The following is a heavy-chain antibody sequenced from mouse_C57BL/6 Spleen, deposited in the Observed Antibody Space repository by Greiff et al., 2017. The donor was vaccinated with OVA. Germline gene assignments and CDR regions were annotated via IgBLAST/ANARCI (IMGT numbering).Heavy chain of an antibody. J-gene: IGHJ2*01. CDR3: ARGDYSCYFDY. V-gene: IGHV1-82*01. Sequence: QVQLQQSGPELVKPGASVKISCKASGYAFSSSWMNWVQQRPGKGLEWIGRIYPGDGDTNYNGKFKGKATLTADKSSSTAYMQLSSLTSEDAAVYFCARGDYSCYFDYWGQGTTLTVSS. D-gene: IGHD2-12*01. CDR2: IYPGDGDT. CDR1: GYAFSSSW.